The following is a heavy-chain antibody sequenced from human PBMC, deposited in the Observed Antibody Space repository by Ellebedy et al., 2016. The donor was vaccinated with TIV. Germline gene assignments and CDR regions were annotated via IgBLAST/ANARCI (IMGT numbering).Heavy chain of an antibody. J-gene: IGHJ4*02. CDR3: ASAYGSGSFDY. V-gene: IGHV1-46*01. Sequence: AASVTVSCKASGYTLTSYYMHWVRQAPGQGLEWMGIINPSGGSTSYAQKFQGRVTMTRDTSTSTVYMELSSLRSEETAVYYCASAYGSGSFDYWGQGTLVTVSS. CDR2: INPSGGST. D-gene: IGHD3-10*01. CDR1: GYTLTSYY.